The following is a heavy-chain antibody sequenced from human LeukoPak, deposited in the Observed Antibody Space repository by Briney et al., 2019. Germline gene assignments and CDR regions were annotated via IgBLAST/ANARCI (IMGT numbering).Heavy chain of an antibody. CDR3: ARVYYYDSSGYPRAFDI. D-gene: IGHD3-22*01. Sequence: SETLSLTCAVYGGSFSGYYWSWIRQPPGKGLEWIGEINHNGSTNYNPSLKSRVTISVDTSKNQFSLKLTSMTAADTAVYYCARVYYYDSSGYPRAFDIWGQGTMVTVSS. CDR1: GGSFSGYY. CDR2: INHNGST. J-gene: IGHJ3*02. V-gene: IGHV4-34*01.